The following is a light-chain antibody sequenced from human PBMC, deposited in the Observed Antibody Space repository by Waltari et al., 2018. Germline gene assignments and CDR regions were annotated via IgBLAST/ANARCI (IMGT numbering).Light chain of an antibody. CDR2: AAS. J-gene: IGKJ5*01. Sequence: DIQMPQSTSPGFAFVGDGVTITCRASQGISSWLVWYQQKPGKAAKLLIYAASNFQSGVPSRFSGSGAGTEFTLTSSSLQPEDFATYDGQQANSFPITFGQGTRLEIK. CDR1: QGISSW. V-gene: IGKV1-12*01. CDR3: QQANSFPIT.